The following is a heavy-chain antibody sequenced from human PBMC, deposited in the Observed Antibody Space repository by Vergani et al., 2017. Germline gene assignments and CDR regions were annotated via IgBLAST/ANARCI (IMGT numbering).Heavy chain of an antibody. J-gene: IGHJ5*02. V-gene: IGHV3-74*02. CDR1: GFTFSSYW. D-gene: IGHD3-10*01. CDR2: INSDGSST. CDR3: ARATTVMVRGVILYNWFDP. Sequence: EVQLVESGGGLVQPGRSLRLSCAASGFTFSSYWMHWVRQAPGKGLVWVSRINSDGSSTSYADSVKGRFTISRDNAKNTLYLQMNSLRAEDTAVYYCARATTVMVRGVILYNWFDPRGQGTLVTVSS.